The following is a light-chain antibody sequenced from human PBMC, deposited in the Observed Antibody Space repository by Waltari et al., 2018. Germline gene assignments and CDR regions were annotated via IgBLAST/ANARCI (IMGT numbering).Light chain of an antibody. V-gene: IGKV3-11*01. CDR2: DAS. CDR1: QSVSTD. CDR3: QHRSDWPSIT. J-gene: IGKJ5*01. Sequence: EIVLTQSPAILSLSPGEGGTLSCRASQSVSTDVAWYQHKFGQPPRLLIYDASTRATGIPDRFSGSGSGTDFTLIISSLEPEDVAVYYCQHRSDWPSITFGQGTRLEI.